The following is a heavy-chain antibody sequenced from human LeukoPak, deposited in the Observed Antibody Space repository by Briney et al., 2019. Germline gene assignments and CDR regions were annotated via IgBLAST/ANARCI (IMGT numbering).Heavy chain of an antibody. CDR1: GYTFTSYA. D-gene: IGHD2-8*01. CDR2: INAGNGNT. Sequence: GASVKVSCKASGYTFTSYAMHWVRQAPGQRLEWMGWINAGNGNTKYSQKFQGRVTITRDTSADTAYMELSSLRSEDTAVYYCARLKYCTNGVCYAGFDYWGQGTLATVSS. CDR3: ARLKYCTNGVCYAGFDY. V-gene: IGHV1-3*01. J-gene: IGHJ4*02.